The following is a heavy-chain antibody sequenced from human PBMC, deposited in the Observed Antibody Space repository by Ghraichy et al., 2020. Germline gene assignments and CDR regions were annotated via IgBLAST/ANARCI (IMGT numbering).Heavy chain of an antibody. CDR1: GFTFSGSA. CDR3: TSSSSSWDGPDFDY. D-gene: IGHD6-13*01. Sequence: GESLNISCAASGFTFSGSAMHWVRQASGKGLEWVGRIRSKANSYATAYAASVKGRFTIYRDDSKNTAYLQMNSLKTEDTAVYYCTSSSSSWDGPDFDYWGQGTLVTVSS. J-gene: IGHJ4*02. CDR2: IRSKANSYAT. V-gene: IGHV3-73*01.